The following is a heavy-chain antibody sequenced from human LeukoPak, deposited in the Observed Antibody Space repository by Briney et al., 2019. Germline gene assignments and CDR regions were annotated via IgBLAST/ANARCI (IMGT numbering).Heavy chain of an antibody. Sequence: SETLSLTCTVSGGYIHTYNWIWIRQPAGKGLEWIGRNNFAGRGYYNPSLKSRVTISVDRPNNQFSLELTSATAADTAVYFCARDREHSYGSDLDHWGQGILVTVSS. J-gene: IGHJ4*02. V-gene: IGHV4-4*07. CDR3: ARDREHSYGSDLDH. CDR1: GGYIHTYN. D-gene: IGHD5-18*01. CDR2: NNFAGRG.